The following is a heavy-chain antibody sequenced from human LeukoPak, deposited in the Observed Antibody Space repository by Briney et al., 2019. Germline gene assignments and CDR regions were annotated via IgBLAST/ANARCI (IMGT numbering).Heavy chain of an antibody. Sequence: SETLSLTCTVSGGSISSYYWSWIRQPAGKGLEWIGRIYTSGSTNYNPSLKSRVTISVDTSKNQFSLKLSSVTAADTAVYYSASFWEPLAGDAFDIWGQGTMVTVSS. CDR3: ASFWEPLAGDAFDI. CDR2: IYTSGST. D-gene: IGHD1-26*01. CDR1: GGSISSYY. J-gene: IGHJ3*02. V-gene: IGHV4-4*07.